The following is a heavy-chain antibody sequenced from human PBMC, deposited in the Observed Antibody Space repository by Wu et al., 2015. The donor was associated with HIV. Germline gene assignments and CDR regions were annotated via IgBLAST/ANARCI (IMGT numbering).Heavy chain of an antibody. D-gene: IGHD3-10*01. J-gene: IGHJ4*01. CDR2: ISGYNGNT. Sequence: QVQLVQSGSEVKKPGASVKVSCETSGYTFTRYGITWIRQVPGQGPEWLGWISGYNGNTNYAPKVQDRVTMTTDTSTNTAYMELRNLRSDDTAVYYCARDYYGSGTNTGRTPLYYF. CDR3: ARDYYGSGTNTGRTPLYYF. V-gene: IGHV1-18*01. CDR1: GYTFTRYG.